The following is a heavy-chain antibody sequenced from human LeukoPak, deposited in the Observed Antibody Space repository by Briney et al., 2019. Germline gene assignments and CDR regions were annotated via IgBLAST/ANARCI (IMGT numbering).Heavy chain of an antibody. J-gene: IGHJ4*02. CDR2: ISSSTSYI. Sequence: GGSLRLSCAASGFTFSSYSMNWIRQAPGKGLEWVSSISSSTSYIYYADSVKGRFTISKDSAKNSLYLQMNSLRAEDTAVYYCARAGGSTVSHSDYWGQGTLVTVSS. V-gene: IGHV3-21*01. D-gene: IGHD4-17*01. CDR3: ARAGGSTVSHSDY. CDR1: GFTFSSYS.